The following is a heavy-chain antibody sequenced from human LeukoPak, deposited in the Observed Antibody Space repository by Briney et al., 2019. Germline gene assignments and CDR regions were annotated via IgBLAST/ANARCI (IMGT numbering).Heavy chain of an antibody. CDR3: AREYGRCWFDP. CDR1: GYTFTRYY. Sequence: ASVKVSCKASGYTFTRYYMHWVRQAPGQGLEWMGIINPSGGSTSYAQKFQGRVTMTRDTSTSTVYMELSSLRSEDTAAYYCAREYGRCWFDPWGQGTLVTVSS. V-gene: IGHV1-46*01. D-gene: IGHD3-10*01. J-gene: IGHJ5*02. CDR2: INPSGGST.